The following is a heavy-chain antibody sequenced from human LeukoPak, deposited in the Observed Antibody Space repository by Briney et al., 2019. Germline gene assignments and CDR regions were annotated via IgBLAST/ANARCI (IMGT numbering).Heavy chain of an antibody. CDR2: ISSSSTYI. Sequence: GGSLRLSCAASGFTFSSYNMNWVRQAPGKGLEWVSSISSSSTYIYYADSMKGRFTISRDNAKNSLYLQMNSLRAEDTAVYYCAELGITMIGGVWGKGTTVTISS. CDR3: AELGITMIGGV. V-gene: IGHV3-21*01. J-gene: IGHJ6*04. CDR1: GFTFSSYN. D-gene: IGHD3-10*02.